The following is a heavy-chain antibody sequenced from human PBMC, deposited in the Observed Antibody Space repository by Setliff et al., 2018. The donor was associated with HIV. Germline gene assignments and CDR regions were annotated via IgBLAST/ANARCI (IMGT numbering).Heavy chain of an antibody. V-gene: IGHV1-18*01. CDR3: ARDAWVEFLEWTYYGMDV. J-gene: IGHJ6*02. CDR2: ISAYNGDS. CDR1: GYTFSSYG. D-gene: IGHD3-3*02. Sequence: ASVKVSCKASGYTFSSYGISWVRQAPGQGLEWMGWISAYNGDSNYAQKVQGRITLTTDTATSTAYMELRSLRSEDTAVYYCARDAWVEFLEWTYYGMDVWGQGTTVTVSS.